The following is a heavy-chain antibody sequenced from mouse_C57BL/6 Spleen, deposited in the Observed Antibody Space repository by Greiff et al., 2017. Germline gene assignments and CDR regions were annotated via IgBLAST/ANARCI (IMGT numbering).Heavy chain of an antibody. Sequence: EVKVVESEGGLVQPGSSMKLSCTASGFTFSDYYMAWVRQVPEKGLEWVANINYDGSSTYYLDSLKSRFIISRDNAKNILYLQMSSLKSEDTATYYCARARYDYFDDWGQGTTLTVSS. J-gene: IGHJ2*01. CDR1: GFTFSDYY. CDR3: ARARYDYFDD. D-gene: IGHD2-12*01. CDR2: INYDGSST. V-gene: IGHV5-16*01.